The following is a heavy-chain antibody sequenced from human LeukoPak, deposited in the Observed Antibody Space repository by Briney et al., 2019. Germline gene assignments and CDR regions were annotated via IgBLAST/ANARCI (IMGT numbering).Heavy chain of an antibody. Sequence: SETLSLTCTVSGYSISSGYYWSWIRQPPGKGLKWIGSIYHSGSTYYNPSLKSRVTISVDTSKNQFSLKLSSVTAADTAVYYCARESEVVGDWFDPWGQGTLVTVSS. D-gene: IGHD3-22*01. J-gene: IGHJ5*02. CDR3: ARESEVVGDWFDP. V-gene: IGHV4-38-2*02. CDR1: GYSISSGYY. CDR2: IYHSGST.